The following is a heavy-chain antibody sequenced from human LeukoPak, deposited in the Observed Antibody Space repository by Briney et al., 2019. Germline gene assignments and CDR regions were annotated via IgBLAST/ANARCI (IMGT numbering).Heavy chain of an antibody. CDR3: ARLLGSSSSSWASFDY. CDR2: IYPGDSHT. CDR1: GYSFTTYW. D-gene: IGHD6-13*01. J-gene: IGHJ4*02. Sequence: GESLKISCKGSGYSFTTYWIGWVRQIPGEGLEWMGIIYPGDSHTMYSPSFRGQVTMSANKSISTAYLQWSSLKASDTAMYYCARLLGSSSSSWASFDYWGQGTLVTVSS. V-gene: IGHV5-51*01.